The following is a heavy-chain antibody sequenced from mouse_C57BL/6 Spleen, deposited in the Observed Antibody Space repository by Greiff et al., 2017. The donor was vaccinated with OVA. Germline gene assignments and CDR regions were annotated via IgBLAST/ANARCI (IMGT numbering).Heavy chain of an antibody. CDR3: ARHWGYYSKDYFDY. J-gene: IGHJ2*01. D-gene: IGHD2-5*01. CDR1: GFTFSSYG. CDR2: ISSGGSYT. Sequence: EVKLMESGGDLVKPGGSLKLSCAASGFTFSSYGMSWVRQTPDKRLEWVATISSGGSYTYYPDSVKGRFTISRDNAKNTLYLQMSSLKSEDTAMYYCARHWGYYSKDYFDYWGQGTTLTVSS. V-gene: IGHV5-6*01.